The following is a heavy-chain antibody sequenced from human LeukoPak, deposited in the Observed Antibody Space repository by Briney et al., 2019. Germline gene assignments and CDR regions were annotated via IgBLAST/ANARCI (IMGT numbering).Heavy chain of an antibody. CDR3: ARDNWGSFDY. V-gene: IGHV3-74*01. Sequence: GGSLRLSCVGSGFTFSAYWMGWVRQAPGQGLEYVSHMSNDGSYTVYADSVKGRFTISRENAKNTVHLQMNSLRAEDTAVYYCARDNWGSFDYWGQGVLITVSS. CDR1: GFTFSAYW. D-gene: IGHD7-27*01. CDR2: MSNDGSYT. J-gene: IGHJ4*02.